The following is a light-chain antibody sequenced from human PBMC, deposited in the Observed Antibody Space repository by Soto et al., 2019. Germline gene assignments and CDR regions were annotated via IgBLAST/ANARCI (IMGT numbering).Light chain of an antibody. V-gene: IGKV1-13*02. Sequence: AIQLTQSPSSLSASVGDRVTITCRASQGISSAFAWYQQKQGKAPKLLIYDASSLESGVPARFSGSGSGTDFTLTISSLQPEDFARYHCQQFNSYPLTFGGGTKVEIK. J-gene: IGKJ4*02. CDR2: DAS. CDR3: QQFNSYPLT. CDR1: QGISSA.